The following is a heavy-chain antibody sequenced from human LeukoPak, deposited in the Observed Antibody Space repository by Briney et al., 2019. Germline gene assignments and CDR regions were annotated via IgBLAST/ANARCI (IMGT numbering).Heavy chain of an antibody. CDR1: EFTFSSYR. Sequence: GGSLRLSCAASEFTFSSYRMDWVHQAPGKGLEWVASISSGSIEIYYADAVKGRFTISRDNAKNSLYLQMSSLRGEDTAVYYCARGGYSHYDYWGPGTLVTVSS. V-gene: IGHV3-21*01. D-gene: IGHD6-13*01. CDR3: ARGGYSHYDY. J-gene: IGHJ4*02. CDR2: ISSGSIEI.